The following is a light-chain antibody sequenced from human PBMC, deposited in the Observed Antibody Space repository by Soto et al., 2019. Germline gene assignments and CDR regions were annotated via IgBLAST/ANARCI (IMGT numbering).Light chain of an antibody. V-gene: IGKV1-8*01. Sequence: AIRMTQSPSSFSASTGDRVTITCRASQGISSHLAWYQVKPGKAPRLLIYTASYLESGVPSRFSGSGSRTDFTLTLNSPHSEDAPVYYCLQYFRFPLTFGGGTKVEIE. CDR2: TAS. J-gene: IGKJ4*01. CDR3: LQYFRFPLT. CDR1: QGISSH.